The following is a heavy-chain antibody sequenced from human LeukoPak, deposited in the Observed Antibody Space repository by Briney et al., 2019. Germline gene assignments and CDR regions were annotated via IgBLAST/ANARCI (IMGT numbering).Heavy chain of an antibody. J-gene: IGHJ5*02. D-gene: IGHD3-10*01. V-gene: IGHV1-2*02. Sequence: TGGSLRLSCAASGFTFSSYGMHWVRQAPGQGLEWMGWINPNSGGTNYAQKFQGRVTMTRDTSISTAYMELSRLRSDDTAVYYCARGLALWFGELSRTPNWLDPWGQGTLVTVSS. CDR2: INPNSGGT. CDR3: ARGLALWFGELSRTPNWLDP. CDR1: GFTFSSYG.